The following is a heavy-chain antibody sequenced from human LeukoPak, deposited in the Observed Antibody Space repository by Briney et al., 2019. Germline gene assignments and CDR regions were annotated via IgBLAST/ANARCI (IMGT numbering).Heavy chain of an antibody. D-gene: IGHD3-10*01. V-gene: IGHV3-23*01. CDR1: GFTFNSYA. Sequence: GGSLRLSCAAAGFTFNSYAMSWVRQAPGKGLEWVSTISSSGGSTYYADSVKGRFTISRDNSRSTLYLQMNSLRPEDTAIYYCAREGYYGSGSPPSLYFDYWGQGTLVTVSS. J-gene: IGHJ4*02. CDR3: AREGYYGSGSPPSLYFDY. CDR2: ISSSGGST.